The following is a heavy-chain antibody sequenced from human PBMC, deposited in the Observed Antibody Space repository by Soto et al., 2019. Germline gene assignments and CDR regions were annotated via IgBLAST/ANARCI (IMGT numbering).Heavy chain of an antibody. CDR2: SYPGDSDT. J-gene: IGHJ4*02. V-gene: IGHV5-51*01. CDR3: VGSFDSSGCYDY. D-gene: IGHD3-22*01. CDR1: WYRFPRYW. Sequence: GESPKIPCWSSWYRFPRYWNGWVRPTAGKGLEWMGMSYPGDSDTRYGPSFQGQVTISADKSISAALQQWSSLKAADSSMDYGVGSFDSSGCYDYWGQGTLVTVSS.